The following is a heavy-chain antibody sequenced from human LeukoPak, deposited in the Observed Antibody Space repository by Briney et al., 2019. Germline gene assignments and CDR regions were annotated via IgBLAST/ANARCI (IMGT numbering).Heavy chain of an antibody. CDR3: ARGTGFDY. CDR1: GFTVSSNY. V-gene: IGHV3-11*03. CDR2: ISSSSSYT. D-gene: IGHD3-10*01. J-gene: IGHJ4*02. Sequence: GGSLRLSCAASGFTVSSNYMSWVRQAPGKGLEWVSYISSSSSYTNYADSVKGRFTISRDNAKNSLYLQMNSLRAEDTAVYYCARGTGFDYWGQGTLVSASS.